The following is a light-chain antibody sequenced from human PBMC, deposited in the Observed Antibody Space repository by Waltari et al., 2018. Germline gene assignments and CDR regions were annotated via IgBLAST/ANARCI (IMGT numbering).Light chain of an antibody. CDR2: EDD. Sequence: NFMLTQPPSLSQSPGKTVTIPSPGRTHLIASHSLQWYQQRPGRAPTTVIDEDDQRPSGVPDRFSGSFDRSSNSASLTISGLKTEDEADYYCQSYDSNIWVFGGGTKLTVL. V-gene: IGLV6-57*02. J-gene: IGLJ3*02. CDR3: QSYDSNIWV. CDR1: THLIASHS.